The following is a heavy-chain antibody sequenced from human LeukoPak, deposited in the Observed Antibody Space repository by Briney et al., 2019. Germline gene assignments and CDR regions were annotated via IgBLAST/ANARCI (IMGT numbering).Heavy chain of an antibody. J-gene: IGHJ5*02. Sequence: SETLSLTCAVYGGSFSGYYWSWIRQPPGKVLEWIGEINPSGSTNYNPSLTSRVTISVDTSKNQFSLKLSSVTAADTAVYYCAIHIVVVPAAKKKNWFDPWGQGTLVTVSS. CDR1: GGSFSGYY. D-gene: IGHD2-2*01. CDR3: AIHIVVVPAAKKKNWFDP. CDR2: INPSGST. V-gene: IGHV4-34*01.